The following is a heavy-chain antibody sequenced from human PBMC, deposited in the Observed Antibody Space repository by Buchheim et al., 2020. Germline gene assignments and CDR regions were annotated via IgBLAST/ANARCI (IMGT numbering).Heavy chain of an antibody. CDR1: GFTFSDYW. Sequence: EVQLAETGGGLVQPGGSLRLSCTVSGFTFSDYWMHWVRQVPGQGLVWVARINGDGAGTAYADSVKGRFTISRDNSKNTLYLQMNSLRAEDTAVYYCAKSEYSPLNWFDPWGQGTL. V-gene: IGHV3-74*01. J-gene: IGHJ5*02. CDR3: AKSEYSPLNWFDP. D-gene: IGHD6-6*01. CDR2: INGDGAGT.